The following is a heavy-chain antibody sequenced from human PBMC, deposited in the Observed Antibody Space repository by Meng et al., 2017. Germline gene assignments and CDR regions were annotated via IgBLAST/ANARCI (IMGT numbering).Heavy chain of an antibody. CDR3: AKDGYGSSTSCCFSYYYDGMDV. Sequence: SLKISCAASGFTFDDYAMHWVRQAPGKGLEWVSGISWNSGSIGYADSVKGRFTISRDNAKNSLYLQMNSLRAEDTALYYCAKDGYGSSTSCCFSYYYDGMDVWGQGTMVTVSS. J-gene: IGHJ6*02. D-gene: IGHD2-2*01. CDR2: ISWNSGSI. V-gene: IGHV3-9*01. CDR1: GFTFDDYA.